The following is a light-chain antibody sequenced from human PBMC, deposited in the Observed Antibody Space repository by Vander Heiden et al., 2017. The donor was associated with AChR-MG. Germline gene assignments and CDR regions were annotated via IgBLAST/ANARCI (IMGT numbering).Light chain of an antibody. J-gene: IGKJ1*01. CDR3: QQSDSTPWT. CDR2: AAS. V-gene: IGKV1-39*01. CDR1: QSISSY. Sequence: DIPMPTSPSSLSASVGDRVTITCRASQSISSYLNWYQQKPGKAPKLLIYAASSLQSGVPSRFSGSGSGTDFTLTISSLQPEDFATYYCQQSDSTPWTFGQGTKVEIK.